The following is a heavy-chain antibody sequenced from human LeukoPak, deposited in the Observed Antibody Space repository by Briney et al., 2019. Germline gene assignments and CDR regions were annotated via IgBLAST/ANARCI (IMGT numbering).Heavy chain of an antibody. V-gene: IGHV1-46*01. Sequence: ASVKVSCKASGYTFTSYYMHWVRQAPGQGLEWMGIINPSGGSTSYAQKLQGRVTMTTDTSTSTAYMELRSLRSDDTAVYYCARDYDILTGHNWFDPWGQGTLVTVSS. CDR3: ARDYDILTGHNWFDP. CDR2: INPSGGST. D-gene: IGHD3-9*01. CDR1: GYTFTSYY. J-gene: IGHJ5*02.